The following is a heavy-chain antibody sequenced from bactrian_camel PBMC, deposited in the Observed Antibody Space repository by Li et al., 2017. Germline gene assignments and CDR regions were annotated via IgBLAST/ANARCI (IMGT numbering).Heavy chain of an antibody. CDR1: GFTFSRGY. D-gene: IGHD4*01. V-gene: IGHV3S40*01. Sequence: VQLVESGGGLVHPGGSPRLSYAASGFTFSRGYMTWVRQAPGKGLEWVSTITSDSTTTIYGDSVKGRFTISRDNAENAVYLQMYSLKPEDTAVYYCVRDRDPEHYYGMDYWGNGTQVTVS. J-gene: IGHJ7*01. CDR2: ITSDSTTT.